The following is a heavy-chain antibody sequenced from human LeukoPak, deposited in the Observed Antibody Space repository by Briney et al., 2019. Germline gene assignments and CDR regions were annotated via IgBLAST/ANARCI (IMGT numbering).Heavy chain of an antibody. V-gene: IGHV4-39*01. D-gene: IGHD6-25*01. CDR2: IYYSGST. CDR3: TAGRSDYFDF. CDR1: GGSISSTIYY. J-gene: IGHJ4*02. Sequence: SETLSLTCTVSGGSISSTIYYWGWIRQPPGKGLEWIGSIYYSGSTYYNPSLKSRVTISVDTSKNQFSLKLSSVTAADTAVYYCTAGRSDYFDFWGQGTLVTVSS.